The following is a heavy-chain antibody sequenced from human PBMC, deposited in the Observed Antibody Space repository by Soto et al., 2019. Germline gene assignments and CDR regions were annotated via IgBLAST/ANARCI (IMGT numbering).Heavy chain of an antibody. Sequence: GGSLRLSCAASGFTFSSYSMNWVRQAPGKGLEWVSYISSSSSTIYYADSVKGRFTISRDNAKNSLYLQMNSLRDEDTAVYYCERDQGYYDSSAYYDYWGQGTLVTVYS. CDR3: ERDQGYYDSSAYYDY. CDR2: ISSSSSTI. V-gene: IGHV3-48*02. CDR1: GFTFSSYS. D-gene: IGHD3-22*01. J-gene: IGHJ4*02.